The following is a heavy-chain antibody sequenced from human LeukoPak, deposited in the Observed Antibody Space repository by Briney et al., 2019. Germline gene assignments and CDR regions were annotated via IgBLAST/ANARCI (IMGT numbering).Heavy chain of an antibody. CDR1: GDSVSSYY. D-gene: IGHD3-10*01. CDR3: ARVGAYNWFDP. CDR2: IYYTGST. J-gene: IGHJ5*02. Sequence: SETLSLTCTVFGDSVSSYYWSWIQQPPGKGLEWIAYIYYTGSTNYNPSLKSRVTISVDTSKNQFSLKLSSVTAADTAVYYCARVGAYNWFDPWGQGTLVTVSS. V-gene: IGHV4-59*02.